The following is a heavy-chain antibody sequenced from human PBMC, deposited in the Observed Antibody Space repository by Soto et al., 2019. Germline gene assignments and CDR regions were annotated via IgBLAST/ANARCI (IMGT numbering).Heavy chain of an antibody. CDR1: GFTFDDYA. CDR3: AKKSGSYLRGAFDI. V-gene: IGHV3-9*01. D-gene: IGHD1-26*01. Sequence: LRLSCAASGFTFDDYAMHWVRQAPGKGLEWVSGISWNSGSIGYADSVKGRFTISRDNAKNSLYLQMNSLRAEDTALYYCAKKSGSYLRGAFDIWGQGTMVTVSS. CDR2: ISWNSGSI. J-gene: IGHJ3*02.